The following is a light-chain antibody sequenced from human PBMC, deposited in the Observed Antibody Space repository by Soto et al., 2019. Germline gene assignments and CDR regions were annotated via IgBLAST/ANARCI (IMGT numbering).Light chain of an antibody. Sequence: DIQMTQSPSSLSASVGDRVTITCRASQSISSYLNWYQQKPGKAPKLLIYAASILQSGVPSRFSGSGSGTDFTITISSLQPEDFATYYCQHSYSTPPWTFGQGTKVEIK. CDR2: AAS. CDR3: QHSYSTPPWT. V-gene: IGKV1-39*01. CDR1: QSISSY. J-gene: IGKJ1*01.